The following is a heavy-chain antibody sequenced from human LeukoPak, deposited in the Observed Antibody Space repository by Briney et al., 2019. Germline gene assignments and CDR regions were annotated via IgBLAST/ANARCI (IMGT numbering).Heavy chain of an antibody. CDR2: IYYSGST. Sequence: PSETLSLTCTVSGGSISSSSYYGGWIRQPPGKGLEWIGRIYYSGSTYYNPSLKSRVTISVDTSKNQFSLKLGPVTAADTAGDFCARHDYGDPIDYWGQGTLVTVSS. D-gene: IGHD4-17*01. V-gene: IGHV4-39*01. J-gene: IGHJ4*02. CDR1: GGSISSSSYY. CDR3: ARHDYGDPIDY.